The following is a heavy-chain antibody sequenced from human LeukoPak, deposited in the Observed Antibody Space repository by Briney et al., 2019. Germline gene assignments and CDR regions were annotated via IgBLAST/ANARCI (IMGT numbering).Heavy chain of an antibody. CDR1: GYTFTGYG. Sequence: ASVKVSCKASGYTFTGYGISWVRQAPGQGLEWMGWISAYNGNTNYAQKLQGRVTMTTDTSTSTAYMELRSLRSDDTAVYYCATSMGYDSSGYYDYWGQGTLVTVSS. D-gene: IGHD3-22*01. CDR3: ATSMGYDSSGYYDY. V-gene: IGHV1-18*01. CDR2: ISAYNGNT. J-gene: IGHJ4*02.